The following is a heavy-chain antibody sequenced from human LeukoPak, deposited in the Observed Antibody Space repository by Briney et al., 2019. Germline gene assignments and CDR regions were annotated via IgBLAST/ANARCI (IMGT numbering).Heavy chain of an antibody. Sequence: ASVKVSCKASGYTFTSYGISWVRQAPGQGLEWMGWISAYNGNTNYAQKLQGRVTMTTDTSTSTAYMELRSLRSDDTAVYYCARVEGATLVYYGMDVWGQGTTVTVSS. J-gene: IGHJ6*02. CDR2: ISAYNGNT. D-gene: IGHD1-26*01. CDR1: GYTFTSYG. V-gene: IGHV1-18*01. CDR3: ARVEGATLVYYGMDV.